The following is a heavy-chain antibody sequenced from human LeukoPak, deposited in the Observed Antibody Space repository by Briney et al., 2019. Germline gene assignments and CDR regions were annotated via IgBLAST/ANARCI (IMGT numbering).Heavy chain of an antibody. Sequence: GGSLRLSCVVSGFIFSDYAMSWVRQAPGEGLEWVAGISDNGGGPYYADSLKGRFTISRDNSKNILYLQMNSLRAEDTAVCYCAKEIGRLGVPLYDYWGRGTLVTASS. J-gene: IGHJ4*02. CDR2: ISDNGGGP. V-gene: IGHV3-23*01. D-gene: IGHD3/OR15-3a*01. CDR3: AKEIGRLGVPLYDY. CDR1: GFIFSDYA.